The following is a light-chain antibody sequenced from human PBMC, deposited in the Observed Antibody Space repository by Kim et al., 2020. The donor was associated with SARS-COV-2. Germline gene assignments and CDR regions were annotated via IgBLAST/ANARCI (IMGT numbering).Light chain of an antibody. CDR1: RDNVSNCA. CDR2: RKT. V-gene: IGLV10-54*01. J-gene: IGLJ3*02. Sequence: ENSNPTWSGNRDNVSNCASTWLRQHQGPPPKVLSYRKTNRPSGISERFSASRSGNTASLTITGLQTEDEADYYCSAWDSSLTAWVFGGGTQLTVL. CDR3: SAWDSSLTAWV.